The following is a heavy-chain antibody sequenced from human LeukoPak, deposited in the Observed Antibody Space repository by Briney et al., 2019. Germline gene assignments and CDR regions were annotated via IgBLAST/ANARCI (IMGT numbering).Heavy chain of an antibody. V-gene: IGHV3-30*19. CDR3: VRDRDWGAFDV. Sequence: GRSLRLSCAPSGLTFSSDGMHWVRQAPGKGLGWVAVISYDGSNKYYADSVKGRFTIFRDDSKNTLYLQMNSLRDEDTAVYYCVRDRDWGAFDVWGQVTMVTVSS. D-gene: IGHD3/OR15-3a*01. CDR2: ISYDGSNK. CDR1: GLTFSSDG. J-gene: IGHJ3*01.